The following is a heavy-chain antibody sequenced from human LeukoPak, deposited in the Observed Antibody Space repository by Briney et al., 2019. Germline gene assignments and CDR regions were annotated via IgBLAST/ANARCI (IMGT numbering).Heavy chain of an antibody. CDR1: GFTFSSHW. CDR2: ISRDGRST. D-gene: IGHD5-18*01. J-gene: IGHJ4*02. V-gene: IGHV3-74*01. CDR3: TSDTVDTSLGIDY. Sequence: GGSLRLSCAASGFTFSSHWMHWVRQVPGGGLVWVSRISRDGRSTAYADSVKGRFTISRDNAKNTLYLQMNSLRAEDTAVYYCTSDTVDTSLGIDYWGLGTLVTVSS.